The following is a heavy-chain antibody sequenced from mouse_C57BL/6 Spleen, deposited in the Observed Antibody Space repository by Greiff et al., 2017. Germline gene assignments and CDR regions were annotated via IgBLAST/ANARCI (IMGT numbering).Heavy chain of an antibody. D-gene: IGHD1-1*01. J-gene: IGHJ4*01. Sequence: EVQVVESGPGLVKPSQSLSLTCSVTGYSITSGYYWNWIRQFPGNKLEWMGYISYDGSNKYNPSLKNRISITRDTSKNQFFLKLNSVTTEDTATYYCARGSSYDWYYAMDYWGQGTSVTVSS. CDR3: ARGSSYDWYYAMDY. CDR1: GYSITSGYY. V-gene: IGHV3-6*01. CDR2: ISYDGSN.